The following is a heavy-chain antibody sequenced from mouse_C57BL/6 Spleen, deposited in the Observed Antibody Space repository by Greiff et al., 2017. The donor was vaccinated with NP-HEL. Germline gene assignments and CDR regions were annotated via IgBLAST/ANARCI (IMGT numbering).Heavy chain of an antibody. J-gene: IGHJ2*01. CDR3: ARQVYFDY. V-gene: IGHV5-9*01. CDR2: ISGGGGNT. CDR1: GFTFSSYT. Sequence: DVKLVESGGGLVKPGGSLKLSCAASGFTFSSYTMSWVRQTPEKRLEWVATISGGGGNTYYPDIVKGRFTISRDNAKNTLYLQLSSLRSEDTALYYCARQVYFDYWGQGTTLTVSS.